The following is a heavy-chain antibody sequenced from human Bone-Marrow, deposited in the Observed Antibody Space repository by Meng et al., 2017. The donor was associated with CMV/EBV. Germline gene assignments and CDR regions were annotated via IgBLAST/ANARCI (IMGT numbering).Heavy chain of an antibody. CDR2: IDWDDDK. Sequence: LRLSCAASGFTFSSYWMSWVRQPPGKALEWLALIDWDDDKYYSTSLKTRLTISKDTSKNQVVLTMTNMDPVDTATYYCTTQIAVAGTYYYYYGMDVWGQGTTVTVSS. V-gene: IGHV2-70*20. J-gene: IGHJ6*02. CDR3: TTQIAVAGTYYYYYGMDV. D-gene: IGHD6-19*01. CDR1: GFTFSSYW.